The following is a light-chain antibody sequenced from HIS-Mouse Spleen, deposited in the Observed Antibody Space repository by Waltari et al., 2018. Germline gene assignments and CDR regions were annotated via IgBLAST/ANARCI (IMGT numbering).Light chain of an antibody. CDR3: SSYTSSSTV. CDR2: YVS. J-gene: IGLJ1*01. Sequence: QSALTQPPSVSGSPGQSVTISCTGTSSDVGSYNRVSWYQQPPGTAPKLMIFYVSNRPSGVPDRFSGSKSGKTDSLTISGLQAEDEADYYCSSYTSSSTVFGTGTKVTVL. CDR1: SSDVGSYNR. V-gene: IGLV2-18*02.